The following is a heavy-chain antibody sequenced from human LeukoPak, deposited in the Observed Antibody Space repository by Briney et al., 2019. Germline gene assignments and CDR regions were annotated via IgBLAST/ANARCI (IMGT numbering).Heavy chain of an antibody. V-gene: IGHV3-33*01. CDR1: GFTFSTYG. Sequence: PGGSLRLSCAASGFTFSTYGMHWVRQAPGKGLECVAVIWYDGSNKNYADCVKGRFTISRDNSNNTLYLQMNSLSAEETAVYYCVRALYRWSFSGYENSGPEPDYWGQGTLVTVSS. J-gene: IGHJ4*02. D-gene: IGHD5-12*01. CDR3: VRALYRWSFSGYENSGPEPDY. CDR2: IWYDGSNK.